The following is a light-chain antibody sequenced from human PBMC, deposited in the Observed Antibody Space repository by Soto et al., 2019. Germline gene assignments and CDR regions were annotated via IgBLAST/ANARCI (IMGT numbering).Light chain of an antibody. V-gene: IGKV3-11*01. J-gene: IGKJ5*01. CDR1: QSVSSY. CDR3: QQRSNWPPIT. Sequence: EIVLTQSPATLSLSPGERATLSCRASQSVSSYLAWYQQKPGQAPRLLIFDASSRAIGIPARFSGSGSGIDFTLTIDSLEPEDSAVYYCQQRSNWPPITFGQGTRLEIK. CDR2: DAS.